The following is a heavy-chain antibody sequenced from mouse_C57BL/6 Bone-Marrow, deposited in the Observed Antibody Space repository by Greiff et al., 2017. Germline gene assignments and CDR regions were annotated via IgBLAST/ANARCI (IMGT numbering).Heavy chain of an antibody. V-gene: IGHV1-69*01. CDR1: GYTFPSYW. CDR2: IDPSDSYT. CDR3: AREGAYYRSYFDY. Sequence: VQLQQPGAELVMPGASVKLSCKASGYTFPSYWMHWVKQRPGQGLEWIGEIDPSDSYTNYNQKFKGKSTLTVDKSSSTAYMQLSSLTSEDSAVYYCAREGAYYRSYFDYWGQGTTLTVSS. J-gene: IGHJ2*01. D-gene: IGHD2-12*01.